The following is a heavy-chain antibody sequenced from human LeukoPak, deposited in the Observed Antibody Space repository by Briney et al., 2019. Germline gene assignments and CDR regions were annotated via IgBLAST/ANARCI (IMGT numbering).Heavy chain of an antibody. CDR2: INPNSGGT. J-gene: IGHJ4*02. CDR1: GYTFTDYY. D-gene: IGHD6-13*01. CDR3: ARGSEQQLVERGFDY. V-gene: IGHV1-2*02. Sequence: ASVKVSCKASGYTFTDYYMHWVRQAPAQGLEWIGWINPNSGGTNYAQKFQGRVTMTRDTSISTAYMELSRLRSDDTAVYYCARGSEQQLVERGFDYWGQGTLVTVSS.